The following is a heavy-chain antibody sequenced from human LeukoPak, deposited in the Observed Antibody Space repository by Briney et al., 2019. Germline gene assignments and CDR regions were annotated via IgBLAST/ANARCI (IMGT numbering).Heavy chain of an antibody. V-gene: IGHV5-51*01. CDR2: IYPGDSDT. J-gene: IGHJ5*02. Sequence: RGESLKISCQGSGYSFSRNWIGWVRQRPGKGLEGMGMIYPGDSDTRDSPSVQCQVTISADKSIRTAYMQWSSLKASDTAIYYCARTEGYCTSSSCDWLDPWGQGTLVTVLS. CDR3: ARTEGYCTSSSCDWLDP. D-gene: IGHD2-2*01. CDR1: GYSFSRNW.